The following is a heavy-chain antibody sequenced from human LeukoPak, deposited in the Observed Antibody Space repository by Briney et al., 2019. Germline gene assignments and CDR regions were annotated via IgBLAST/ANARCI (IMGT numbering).Heavy chain of an antibody. CDR2: IYSSGSS. V-gene: IGHV4-4*07. CDR3: ARDRTYGGNSGFDY. Sequence: SGTLSLTCSVSGGSISSYYWSWIRQPAGKGLEWIGRIYSSGSSSYNPTLKSRVTMSVDTSKNQLSLNLTSVTAADTAVYYCARDRTYGGNSGFDYWGQGTLVTVSS. J-gene: IGHJ4*02. CDR1: GGSISSYY. D-gene: IGHD4-23*01.